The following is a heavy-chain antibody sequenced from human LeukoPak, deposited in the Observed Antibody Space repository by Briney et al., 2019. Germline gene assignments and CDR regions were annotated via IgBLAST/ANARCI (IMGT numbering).Heavy chain of an antibody. V-gene: IGHV3-66*03. CDR2: LYSYGTT. J-gene: IGHJ3*02. CDR3: AREAPEGAFDI. Sequence: GGSLRLSCAPSGLSVSSNFMSWVRQVPGKGLEWVATLYSYGTTYYADSVKGRFTISRDNSKNTLYLQMNSLRAEDTAVYYCAREAPEGAFDIWGQGTMVTVSS. CDR1: GLSVSSNF.